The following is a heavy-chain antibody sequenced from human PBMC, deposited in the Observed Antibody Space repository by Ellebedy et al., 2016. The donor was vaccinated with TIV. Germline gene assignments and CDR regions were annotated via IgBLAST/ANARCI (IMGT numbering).Heavy chain of an antibody. CDR1: GLSVSANF. V-gene: IGHV3-66*01. D-gene: IGHD6-19*01. CDR3: AREGTGWSPSLAY. J-gene: IGHJ4*02. Sequence: PGGSLRLSCAASGLSVSANFVSWVRQAPGKGLEWVSTIHSGGSTQYAGSVKGRFSISRYSSKNTVYLQMNSLRVDDTALYYCAREGTGWSPSLAYWGLGTLVTVSS. CDR2: IHSGGST.